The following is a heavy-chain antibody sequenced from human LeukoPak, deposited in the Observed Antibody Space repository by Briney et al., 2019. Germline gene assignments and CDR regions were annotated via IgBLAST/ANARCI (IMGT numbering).Heavy chain of an antibody. CDR2: INPNSGGT. CDR3: ARERDKYYYGSGSYYNRGYLGY. V-gene: IGHV1-2*02. J-gene: IGHJ4*02. D-gene: IGHD3-10*01. Sequence: GASVKVSCKASGYTFTGYYMHWVRQAPGQGLEWMGWINPNSGGTNYAQKFQGRVTMTRDTSISTAYMELSRLRSDDTAVYYCARERDKYYYGSGSYYNRGYLGYWGQGTLVTVSS. CDR1: GYTFTGYY.